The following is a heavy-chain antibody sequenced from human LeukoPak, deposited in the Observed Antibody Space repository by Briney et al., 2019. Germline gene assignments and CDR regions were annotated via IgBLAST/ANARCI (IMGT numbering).Heavy chain of an antibody. Sequence: SGGSLRLSCAASGFTFDDYAMHWVRHAPGKGLEWVSGISWNSGSIGYADSVKGRFTISRDNAKNSLYLQMNSLRAEDTALYYCAKDPYHGYSSCWFDYWGQGTLVTVSS. D-gene: IGHD6-19*01. CDR1: GFTFDDYA. J-gene: IGHJ4*02. CDR3: AKDPYHGYSSCWFDY. CDR2: ISWNSGSI. V-gene: IGHV3-9*01.